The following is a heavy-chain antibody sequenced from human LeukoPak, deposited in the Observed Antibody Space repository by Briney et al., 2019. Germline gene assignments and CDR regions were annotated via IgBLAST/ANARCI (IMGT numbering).Heavy chain of an antibody. J-gene: IGHJ5*02. CDR2: ITYDGRT. CDR1: GGSFDGYY. V-gene: IGHV4-34*01. D-gene: IGHD3-16*01. Sequence: PSETLSLTCAVFGGSFDGYYWSWIRQSPGKGLEWIGEITYDGRTKYNPSLRSRVTISVDTSKNQFSLKLSSVTAADTAVYYCARLGPGNWFDPWGQGTLVTVSS. CDR3: ARLGPGNWFDP.